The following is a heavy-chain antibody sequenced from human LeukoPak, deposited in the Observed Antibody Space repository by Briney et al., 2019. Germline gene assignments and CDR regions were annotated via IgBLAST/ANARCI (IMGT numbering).Heavy chain of an antibody. J-gene: IGHJ4*02. CDR1: GFTFSSYS. CDR3: ARVWSPPYTSSWPDYFDY. CDR2: ISSSSSYI. Sequence: GGSLRPSCAASGFTFSSYSMNWVRQAPGKGLEWVSSISSSSSYIYYADSLKGRFTISRDNAKNSLYLQMNSLRGEDTAVYYCARVWSPPYTSSWPDYFDYWGQGTLVTVSS. D-gene: IGHD6-13*01. V-gene: IGHV3-21*01.